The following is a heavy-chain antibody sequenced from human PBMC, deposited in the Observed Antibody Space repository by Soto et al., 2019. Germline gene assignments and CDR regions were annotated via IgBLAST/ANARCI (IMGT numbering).Heavy chain of an antibody. CDR3: ARGDVGAFDL. J-gene: IGHJ3*01. D-gene: IGHD1-26*01. V-gene: IGHV3-74*03. CDR1: NFSFSNYG. Sequence: GGSMKLSRVASNFSFSNYGMHWVRQVPGKGLVWVSRIHSDGSSTTYADSVKGRFTISRDNAKNTLYLQMASLRVEDTAVYYCARGDVGAFDLWGQGTMVTVSS. CDR2: IHSDGSST.